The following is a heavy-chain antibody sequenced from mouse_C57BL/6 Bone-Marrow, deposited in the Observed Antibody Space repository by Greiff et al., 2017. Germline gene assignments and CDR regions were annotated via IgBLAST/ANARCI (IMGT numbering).Heavy chain of an antibody. CDR3: ARGYYYGSPWFAY. J-gene: IGHJ3*01. V-gene: IGHV1-61*01. Sequence: VQLQQPGAELVRPGSSVKLSCKASGYTFTSYWMDWVKQRPGQGLEWIGNIYPSDSETHYNQKFKDKATLTVDKSSSTAYMQLSSPTSEDSAVYYCARGYYYGSPWFAYWGQGTLVTVSA. CDR1: GYTFTSYW. D-gene: IGHD1-1*01. CDR2: IYPSDSET.